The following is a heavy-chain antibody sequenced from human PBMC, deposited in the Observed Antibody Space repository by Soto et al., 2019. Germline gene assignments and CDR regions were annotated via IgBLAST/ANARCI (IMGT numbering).Heavy chain of an antibody. J-gene: IGHJ4*02. CDR3: ARDGSYYDSSGPCFDY. V-gene: IGHV3-30*03. CDR1: GFTFSSYG. Sequence: QVQLVEYGGGVVQPGRSLRLSCAASGFTFSSYGMHWIRQAPGKGLEWVAVISYDGSNKYYADSVKGRFTISRDNSKNTLYLQMNSLRAEETAVYYCARDGSYYDSSGPCFDYWGQGTLVTVSS. CDR2: ISYDGSNK. D-gene: IGHD3-22*01.